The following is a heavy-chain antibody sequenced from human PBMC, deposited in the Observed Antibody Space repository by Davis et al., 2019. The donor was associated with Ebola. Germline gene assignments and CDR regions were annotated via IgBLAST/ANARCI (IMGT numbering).Heavy chain of an antibody. CDR3: VKDLGPVTTFFYFDY. CDR2: ISSNGGST. J-gene: IGHJ4*02. CDR1: GFTFSSYS. D-gene: IGHD4-17*01. V-gene: IGHV3-64D*06. Sequence: GESLKISCAASGFTFSSYSMNWVRQAPGKGLEYVSAISSNGGSTYYADSVKGRFTISRDNSKNTLYLQMSSLRAEDTAVYYCVKDLGPVTTFFYFDYWGQGTLVTVSS.